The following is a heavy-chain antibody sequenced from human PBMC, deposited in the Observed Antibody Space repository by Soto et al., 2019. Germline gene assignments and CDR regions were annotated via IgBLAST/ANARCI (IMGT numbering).Heavy chain of an antibody. J-gene: IGHJ4*02. CDR1: GFTFSSYA. CDR2: ISGSGDNT. CDR3: AKSNHDILTGYYNPSCDY. D-gene: IGHD3-9*01. Sequence: GGSLRLSCAASGFTFSSYAMSWVRQAPGKGLEWVSVISGSGDNTYYAGSVKGRFTISRDNSKNTLYLQLNSLRAEDTAVYYCAKSNHDILTGYYNPSCDYWGQGTLVTVSS. V-gene: IGHV3-23*01.